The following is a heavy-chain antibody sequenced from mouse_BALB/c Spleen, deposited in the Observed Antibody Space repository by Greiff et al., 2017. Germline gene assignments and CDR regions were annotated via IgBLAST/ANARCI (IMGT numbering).Heavy chain of an antibody. CDR3: ARKGEAMDY. CDR1: GYAFSSYW. J-gene: IGHJ4*01. D-gene: IGHD3-3*01. CDR2: IYPGDGDT. Sequence: QVQLKESGAELVRPGSSVKISCKASGYAFSSYWMNWVKQRPGQGLEWIGQIYPGDGDTNYNGKFKGKATLTADKSSSTAYMQLSSLTSEDSAVYFCARKGEAMDYWGQGTSVTVSS. V-gene: IGHV1-80*01.